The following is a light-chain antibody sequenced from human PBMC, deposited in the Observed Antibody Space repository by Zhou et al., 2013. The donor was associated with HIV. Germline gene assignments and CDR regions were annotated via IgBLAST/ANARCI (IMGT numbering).Light chain of an antibody. Sequence: IRMTQSPSSLSASVGDRVTLTCRASQSISSYLNWYQQKPGKAPKLLIYAASTLQSEVPSRFSGSASGTDFTLTISSLQPEDFATYYCQQSYTTPRTFGQGTRLEIK. J-gene: IGKJ2*02. V-gene: IGKV1-39*01. CDR1: QSISSY. CDR2: AAS. CDR3: QQSYTTPRT.